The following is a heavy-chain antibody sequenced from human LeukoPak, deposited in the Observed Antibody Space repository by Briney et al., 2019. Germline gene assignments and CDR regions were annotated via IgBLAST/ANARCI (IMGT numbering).Heavy chain of an antibody. CDR1: GFRNSVVL. J-gene: IGHJ4*02. CDR2: IKQDGSEK. CDR3: ARAQNSGFDY. D-gene: IGHD6-25*01. V-gene: IGHV3-7*01. Sequence: PGGNLSRYCAAAGFRNSVVLVSWVRQDPGKGLEWVANIKQDGSEKYYVDSVKGRFTISRDNAKNSLYLQMNSLRAEDTAVYYCARAQNSGFDYWGQGTLVTVSS.